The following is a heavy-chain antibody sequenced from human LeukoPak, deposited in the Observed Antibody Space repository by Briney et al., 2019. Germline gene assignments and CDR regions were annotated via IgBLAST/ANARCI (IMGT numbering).Heavy chain of an antibody. D-gene: IGHD3-16*02. V-gene: IGHV4-59*12. CDR1: GGSISSYY. Sequence: SETLSLTCTVSGGSISSYYWSWIRQPPGKGLEWIGYIYYSGSTNYNPSLKSRVTISVDTSKNQFSLKLSSVTAADTAVYYCGRGGGYYDYIGGGYRWYYFDYGGKGTLVPVPS. CDR3: GRGGGYYDYIGGGYRWYYFDY. CDR2: IYYSGST. J-gene: IGHJ4*02.